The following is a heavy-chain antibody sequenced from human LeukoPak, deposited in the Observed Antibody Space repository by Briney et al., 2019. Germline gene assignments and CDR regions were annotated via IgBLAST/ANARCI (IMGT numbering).Heavy chain of an antibody. CDR2: IYYSGST. J-gene: IGHJ4*02. CDR3: ARAPGYYDSSGYYFDY. CDR1: GGSISSGGYY. D-gene: IGHD3-22*01. V-gene: IGHV4-31*03. Sequence: PSETLSLTCTVSGGSISSGGYYWSWIRQHPGKGLAWIGDIYYSGSTYYNPSLKSRVTISVDTSKNQFSLKLSSVTAADTAVYYCARAPGYYDSSGYYFDYWGQGTPVTVSS.